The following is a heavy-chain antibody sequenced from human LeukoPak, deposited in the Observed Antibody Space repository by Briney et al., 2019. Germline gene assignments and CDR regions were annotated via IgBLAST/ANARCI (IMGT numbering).Heavy chain of an antibody. J-gene: IGHJ4*02. D-gene: IGHD3-10*01. Sequence: SETLSLTCTVSGGSISSYYWSWIRQPPGKGLEWIGYIYYSGSTNYNPYLKSRVTISVDTSKNQFSLKLSSVTAADTAVYYCARDRLRGVYFDYWGQGTLVTVSS. V-gene: IGHV4-59*01. CDR2: IYYSGST. CDR1: GGSISSYY. CDR3: ARDRLRGVYFDY.